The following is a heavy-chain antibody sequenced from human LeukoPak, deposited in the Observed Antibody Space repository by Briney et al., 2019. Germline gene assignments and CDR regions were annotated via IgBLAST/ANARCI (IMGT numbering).Heavy chain of an antibody. J-gene: IGHJ4*02. CDR2: ISYDGSNE. Sequence: PGGSLRLSCAASGVTFSTYGMHWVRQAPGKGLEWVAVISYDGSNEYYADSVKGRFTISRDNSKNTLYLQMSSLRAEDTAVYYCAKEFNRGLPDYWGQGTLVTVLS. D-gene: IGHD2-21*01. CDR3: AKEFNRGLPDY. CDR1: GVTFSTYG. V-gene: IGHV3-30*18.